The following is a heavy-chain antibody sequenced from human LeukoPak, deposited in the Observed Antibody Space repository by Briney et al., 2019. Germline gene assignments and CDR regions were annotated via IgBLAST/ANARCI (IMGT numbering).Heavy chain of an antibody. CDR3: ARRSASGRPFDP. D-gene: IGHD3-10*01. Sequence: SETLSLTCTVSGDSISSYYWSWIRQPPGKGLEWIGYIYYSGSTNHNPSLRSRVTISVDTSKNQFSLKLSSVTAADTAVYYCARRSASGRPFDPWGQGTLVTVSS. CDR1: GDSISSYY. J-gene: IGHJ5*02. V-gene: IGHV4-59*01. CDR2: IYYSGST.